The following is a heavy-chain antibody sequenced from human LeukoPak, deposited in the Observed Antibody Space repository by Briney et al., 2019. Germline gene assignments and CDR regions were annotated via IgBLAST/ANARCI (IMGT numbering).Heavy chain of an antibody. J-gene: IGHJ4*02. CDR2: IHSDGRTT. Sequence: GGSLRLSCVASGFTFSSTWMHWVRQVPGKGLVWVSRIHSDGRTTIYADSVKGRFTISRDNAKNTLYLQMNSLRAEDTAVYYCARGSDGYNLDYWGQGTLVTVSS. CDR3: ARGSDGYNLDY. CDR1: GFTFSSTW. V-gene: IGHV3-74*01. D-gene: IGHD5-24*01.